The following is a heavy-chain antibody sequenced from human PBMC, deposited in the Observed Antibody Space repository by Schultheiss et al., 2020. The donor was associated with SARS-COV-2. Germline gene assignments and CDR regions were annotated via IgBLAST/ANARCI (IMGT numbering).Heavy chain of an antibody. CDR1: GGSISSGGYY. J-gene: IGHJ6*02. CDR2: INHGEGT. V-gene: IGHV4-39*07. D-gene: IGHD6-13*01. CDR3: ARALAAGTNYYYYYYGMDV. Sequence: SETLSLTCTVSGGSISSGGYYWSWIRQPPGKGLEWIGEINHGEGTNYNPSLKSRVTISVDTSKNQFSLKLSSVTAADTAVYYCARALAAGTNYYYYYYGMDVWGQGTTVTVSS.